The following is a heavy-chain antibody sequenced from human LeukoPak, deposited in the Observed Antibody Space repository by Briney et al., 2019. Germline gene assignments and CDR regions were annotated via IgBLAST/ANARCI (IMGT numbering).Heavy chain of an antibody. CDR2: ISGSGGTT. CDR1: GFTFTSYA. CDR3: AKPPHYCSGGSCYPGLDY. J-gene: IGHJ4*02. Sequence: PGGSLRLSCAASGFTFTSYAMSWVRQAPGKGLEWVSGISGSGGTTYYADSMKGRFTISRDNSMNTLYLQMNSLRAEDTALYYCAKPPHYCSGGSCYPGLDYWGLGTLVTVSS. D-gene: IGHD2-15*01. V-gene: IGHV3-23*01.